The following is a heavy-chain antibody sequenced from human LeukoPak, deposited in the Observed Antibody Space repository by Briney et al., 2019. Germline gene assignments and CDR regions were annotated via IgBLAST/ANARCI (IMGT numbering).Heavy chain of an antibody. CDR3: ARGRRDIVVVVAATIDY. Sequence: SETLSLTCAVYGGSFSGYYWSWIRQPPGKGLEWIGEINHSGSTNYNPSLKSRVTISVDTSKNQFSLKLSSVTAADTAVYCCARGRRDIVVVVAATIDYWGQGTLVTVSS. J-gene: IGHJ4*02. CDR1: GGSFSGYY. CDR2: INHSGST. D-gene: IGHD2-15*01. V-gene: IGHV4-34*01.